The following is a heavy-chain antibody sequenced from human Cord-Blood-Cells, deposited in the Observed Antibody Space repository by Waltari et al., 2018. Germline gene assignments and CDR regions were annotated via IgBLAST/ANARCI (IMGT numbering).Heavy chain of an antibody. J-gene: IGHJ4*02. CDR1: GFTFSSYA. D-gene: IGHD2-8*01. CDR3: ARDDGYCTNGVCYTDY. Sequence: QVQLVESGGGVVQPGRSLRLSCAASGFTFSSYAMHWVRQAPGKGLEWVAVISYDGSNKYYAYSVKGRFTISRDNSKNTLYLQMNSLRAEDTAVYYCARDDGYCTNGVCYTDYWGQGTLVTVSS. CDR2: ISYDGSNK. V-gene: IGHV3-30*04.